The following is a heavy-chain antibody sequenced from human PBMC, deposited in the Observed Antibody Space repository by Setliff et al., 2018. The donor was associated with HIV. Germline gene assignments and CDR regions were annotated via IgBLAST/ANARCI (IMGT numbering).Heavy chain of an antibody. CDR1: GFTFSSYW. CDR2: LNTDGSNT. D-gene: IGHD3-16*01. V-gene: IGHV3-74*01. J-gene: IGHJ5*02. Sequence: GGSLRLSCAASGFTFSSYWMHWVRQAPGKGLVWVSRLNTDGSNTRYADSVKGRFTISRDNVKNTLYLQMNSLRAEDTALYYCAKGRTDYVGWFAPWGQGTLVTVSS. CDR3: AKGRTDYVGWFAP.